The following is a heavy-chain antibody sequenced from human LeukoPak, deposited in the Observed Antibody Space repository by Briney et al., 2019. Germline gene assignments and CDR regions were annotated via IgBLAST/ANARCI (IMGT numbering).Heavy chain of an antibody. CDR3: ARETLGVTAFDI. CDR2: ISGSGGST. J-gene: IGHJ3*02. V-gene: IGHV3-23*01. D-gene: IGHD2-21*02. Sequence: GGSLRLSCAASGFTFNNDAMTWVRQAPGKGLEWVSAISGSGGSTYYADSVKGRFTISRDNSKNTLYLQMNSLRAEDTAVYYCARETLGVTAFDIWGQGTMVTVSS. CDR1: GFTFNNDA.